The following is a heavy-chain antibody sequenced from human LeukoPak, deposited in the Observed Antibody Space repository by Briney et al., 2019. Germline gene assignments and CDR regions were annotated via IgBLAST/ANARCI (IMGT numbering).Heavy chain of an antibody. J-gene: IGHJ5*02. CDR3: ARSPAGGSSSWYWFDP. CDR1: GGSISSSSYY. Sequence: SETLSLTCTVSGGSISSSSYYWGWIRQPPGKGLEWIGSIYYSGSTYYNPSLKSRVTISVDTSKNQFSLKLSSVTAADTAVYHCARSPAGGSSSWYWFDPWGQGTLVTASS. D-gene: IGHD6-13*01. CDR2: IYYSGST. V-gene: IGHV4-39*01.